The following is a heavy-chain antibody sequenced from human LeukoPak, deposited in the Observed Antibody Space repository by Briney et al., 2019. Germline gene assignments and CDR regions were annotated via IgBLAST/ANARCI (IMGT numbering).Heavy chain of an antibody. J-gene: IGHJ6*03. Sequence: SQTLSLTCAISGDTFSSNSAAWDWIRQSQGRGREGLVRTYYRSKLYNDYAVSVKIRITINRETSKNQFSLQLNSVPPEDTAVYYCARGLFLRQRLVEAGGYYYYYMDVWGKGTTVTVSS. CDR2: TYYRSKLYN. V-gene: IGHV6-1*01. CDR1: GDTFSSNSAA. D-gene: IGHD6-19*01. CDR3: ARGLFLRQRLVEAGGYYYYYMDV.